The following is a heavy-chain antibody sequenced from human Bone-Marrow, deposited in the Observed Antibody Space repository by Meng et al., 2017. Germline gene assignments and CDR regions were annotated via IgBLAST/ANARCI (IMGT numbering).Heavy chain of an antibody. J-gene: IGHJ4*02. Sequence: NHSGSTNYNPSLKSRVTISIDTSKNQFSLKLSSVTAADTAVFYCARAFSGPLDSWGRGTLVTVSS. V-gene: IGHV4-30-2*05. CDR2: NHSGST. D-gene: IGHD3-10*01. CDR3: ARAFSGPLDS.